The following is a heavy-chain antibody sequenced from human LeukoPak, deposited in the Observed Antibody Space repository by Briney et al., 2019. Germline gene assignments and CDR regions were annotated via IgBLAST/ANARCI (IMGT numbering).Heavy chain of an antibody. CDR2: IYYSGST. J-gene: IGHJ3*02. CDR1: GGSISSYY. V-gene: IGHV4-59*01. CDR3: ARESDYYGSGSI. Sequence: SETLSLTCTVSGGSISSYYWSWIRQPPGKGLEWIGYIYYSGSTNYNPSLKSRVTISVDTSKNQFSLKLSSVTAADTAVYYCARESDYYGSGSIWGQGTMVTVSS. D-gene: IGHD3-10*01.